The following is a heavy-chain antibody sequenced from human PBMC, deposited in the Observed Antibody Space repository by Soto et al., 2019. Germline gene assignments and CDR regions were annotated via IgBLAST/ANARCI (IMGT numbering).Heavy chain of an antibody. V-gene: IGHV4-31*02. CDR2: IYYSGST. D-gene: IGHD6-6*01. CDR3: ARVPFSTIAAHDY. Sequence: GMDLEWIGYIYYSGSTYYNPSLKSRVTISVDTSKNQFSLKLSSVTAADTAVYYCARVPFSTIAAHDYWGQGTLVTVSS. J-gene: IGHJ4*02.